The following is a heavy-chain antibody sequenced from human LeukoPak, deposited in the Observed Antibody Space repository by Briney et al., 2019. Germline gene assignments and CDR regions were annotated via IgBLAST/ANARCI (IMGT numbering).Heavy chain of an antibody. Sequence: WASVKVSCKASGYTFTGYYMHWVRQAPGQGLEWMGRINPNSGGTNYAQKFQGRVTMTRGTSISTAYMELSRLRSDDTAVYYCARGYSGSYFDYWGQGTLVTVSS. CDR2: INPNSGGT. V-gene: IGHV1-2*06. J-gene: IGHJ4*02. CDR1: GYTFTGYY. CDR3: ARGYSGSYFDY. D-gene: IGHD1-26*01.